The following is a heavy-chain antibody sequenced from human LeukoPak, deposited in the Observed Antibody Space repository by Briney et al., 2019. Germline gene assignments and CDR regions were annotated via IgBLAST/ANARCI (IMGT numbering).Heavy chain of an antibody. CDR1: GFSFSSYN. CDR3: AELGITMIGGV. V-gene: IGHV3-21*01. CDR2: ITTSSTYT. J-gene: IGHJ6*04. D-gene: IGHD3-10*02. Sequence: GGSLRLSCAASGFSFSSYNMTWVRQAPGKGLEWVSSITTSSTYTFYADSVKGRFTISRDNVKNSLYLQMNSLRAEDTAVYYCAELGITMIGGVWGKGTTVTISS.